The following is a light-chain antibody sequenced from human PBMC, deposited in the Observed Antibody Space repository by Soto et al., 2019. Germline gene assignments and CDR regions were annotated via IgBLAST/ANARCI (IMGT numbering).Light chain of an antibody. CDR2: KAS. V-gene: IGKV1-5*03. J-gene: IGKJ1*01. CDR3: LQYDTYSRT. CDR1: QTISSW. Sequence: DIQMTQSPSTLSGSVGDRVTITCRASQTISSWLAWYQQKPGKAPKLLIYKASTLKSGVPSRFSGSGSGTEFTLTISSLQPDDFATYYCLQYDTYSRTFGQGTKVDIK.